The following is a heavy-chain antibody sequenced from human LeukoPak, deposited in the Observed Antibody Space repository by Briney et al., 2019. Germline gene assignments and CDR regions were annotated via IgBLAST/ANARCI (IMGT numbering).Heavy chain of an antibody. CDR1: GGSFSGYY. D-gene: IGHD5-18*01. CDR2: INDSGST. J-gene: IGHJ4*02. CDR3: ARESDNNGYIDSDY. Sequence: PSETLSPTCAVSGGSFSGYYWSWIRQPPGKGLEWIGEINDSGSTNYNPSIKSRVTIAVDTSKNQFSLKLNSVTAADTAVYYCARESDNNGYIDSDYRGQGTQVTVSS. V-gene: IGHV4-34*01.